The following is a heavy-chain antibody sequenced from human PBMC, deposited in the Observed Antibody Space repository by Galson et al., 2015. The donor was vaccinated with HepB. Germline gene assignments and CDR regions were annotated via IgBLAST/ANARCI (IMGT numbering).Heavy chain of an antibody. V-gene: IGHV1-2*02. D-gene: IGHD2-15*01. J-gene: IGHJ3*02. Sequence: SVKVSCKASGYTFTDFHMHWVRQAPEQGLEWMGWINSNSGGTNYAQKFQGRVTMTRDTSISTAYMELSSLRSDDTAVYYCARALGYCSGVGCYSEAFDIWGQGTMVTVFS. CDR3: ARALGYCSGVGCYSEAFDI. CDR1: GYTFTDFH. CDR2: INSNSGGT.